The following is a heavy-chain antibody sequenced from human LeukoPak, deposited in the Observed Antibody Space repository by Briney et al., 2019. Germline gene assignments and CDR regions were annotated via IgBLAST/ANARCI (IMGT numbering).Heavy chain of an antibody. Sequence: GRSLRLSCAASGFTFSSYAMHWVRQAPGKGLEWVAVISYDGSNKYYADSVKGRFTISRDNSKNTLYLQMNSLRAEDTAVYYCASPDRSGPLHGHWYYYDSSGYYGDYWGQGTLVTVSS. CDR3: ASPDRSGPLHGHWYYYDSSGYYGDY. CDR2: ISYDGSNK. V-gene: IGHV3-30-3*01. CDR1: GFTFSSYA. J-gene: IGHJ4*02. D-gene: IGHD3-22*01.